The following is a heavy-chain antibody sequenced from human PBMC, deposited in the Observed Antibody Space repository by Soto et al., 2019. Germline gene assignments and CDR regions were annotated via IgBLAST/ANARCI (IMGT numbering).Heavy chain of an antibody. CDR3: ARGSTRFDT. CDR2: IYHSGSTTYVNHAGGT. V-gene: IGHV4-59*01. Sequence: SETLSLTCTVSGDSMSTYYWSWIRQPPGKGLEWIAYIYHSGSTTYVNHAGGTNYNPSLKSRVTISLDTSRNQFSLNLTSMTAADTAIYYCARGSTRFDTWGQGTLVTVS. D-gene: IGHD2-2*01. CDR1: GDSMSTYY. J-gene: IGHJ5*02.